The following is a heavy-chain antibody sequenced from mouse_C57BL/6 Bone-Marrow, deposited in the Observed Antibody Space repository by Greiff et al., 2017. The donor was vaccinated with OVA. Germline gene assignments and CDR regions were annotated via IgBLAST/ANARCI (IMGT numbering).Heavy chain of an antibody. CDR3: AREGYYDYDYYAMDY. D-gene: IGHD2-4*01. CDR1: GYSITSGYY. V-gene: IGHV3-6*01. CDR2: ISYDGSN. Sequence: EVHLVESGPGLVKPSQSLSLTCSVTGYSITSGYYWNWIRQFPGNKLEWMGYISYDGSNNYNPSLKNRISITRDTSKNQFFLKLNSVTTEDTATYYCAREGYYDYDYYAMDYWGQGTSVTVSS. J-gene: IGHJ4*01.